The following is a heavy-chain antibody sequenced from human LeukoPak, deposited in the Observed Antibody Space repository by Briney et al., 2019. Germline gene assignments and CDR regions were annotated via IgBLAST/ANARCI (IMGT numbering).Heavy chain of an antibody. J-gene: IGHJ4*02. CDR1: GGSISSYY. CDR3: ARGIRQRCSSTSCYRSYYFDY. V-gene: IGHV4-4*07. CDR2: IYTSGST. Sequence: SETLSLTCTVSGGSISSYYWSWIRQPAGKGLEWIGRIYTSGSTNYNPSLKSRVTMSVDTSKNQFSLKLSSVTAADTAVYYRARGIRQRCSSTSCYRSYYFDYWGQGTLVTVSS. D-gene: IGHD2-2*01.